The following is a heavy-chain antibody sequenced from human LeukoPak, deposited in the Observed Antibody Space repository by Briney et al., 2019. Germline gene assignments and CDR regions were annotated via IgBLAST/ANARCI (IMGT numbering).Heavy chain of an antibody. CDR2: INHSGST. D-gene: IGHD3-3*01. V-gene: IGHV4-34*01. CDR1: GGSFSGYY. CDR3: ARLSLKVLEWSPTKGKETHYFDY. Sequence: SETLSLTCALYGGSFSGYYWSWIRPPPGKGVEWIGEINHSGSTNYKPPLKRRVTIFVDKSKTQFSLKLSSVTAADTAVYYCARLSLKVLEWSPTKGKETHYFDYWGQGTLVTVSS. J-gene: IGHJ4*02.